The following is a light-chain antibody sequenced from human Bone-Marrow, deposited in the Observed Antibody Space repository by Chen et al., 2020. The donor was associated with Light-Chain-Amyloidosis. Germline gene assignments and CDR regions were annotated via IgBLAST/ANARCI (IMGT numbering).Light chain of an antibody. Sequence: DIQMTQSPSSVSASVGDRVAITCRAGQDVSSWLAWYQQRPGKAPKLLISTASSLQSGVPSRFSGRGSGTDFTLTISSLQPEDFATDYCQQTNTFPLSFGRGTRVEIK. CDR1: QDVSSW. CDR2: TAS. J-gene: IGKJ4*01. V-gene: IGKV1-12*01. CDR3: QQTNTFPLS.